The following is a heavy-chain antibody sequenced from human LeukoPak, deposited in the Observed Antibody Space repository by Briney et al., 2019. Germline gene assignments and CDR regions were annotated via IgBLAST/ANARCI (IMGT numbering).Heavy chain of an antibody. D-gene: IGHD3-9*01. Sequence: ASVKVSCKTSGYDFTSHGIFWVRQAPGQGLEWMGWISPYNGDTKVGQTFQGRVTMTTDTPTTTAYMELRRLRFDDTAVYYCATEGTGYFYDAFDVWGQGTMVTVST. CDR3: ATEGTGYFYDAFDV. CDR1: GYDFTSHG. V-gene: IGHV1-18*01. J-gene: IGHJ3*01. CDR2: ISPYNGDT.